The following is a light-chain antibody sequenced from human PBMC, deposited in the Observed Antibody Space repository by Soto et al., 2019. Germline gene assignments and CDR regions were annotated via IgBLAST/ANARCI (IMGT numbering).Light chain of an antibody. Sequence: DIQMTQSPSSLSASVGDRVTITCRASLNIKSYLNWYQQKPGKAPNLLIYTASTLQSGVPSRFTGSGSGTDFTLTISSLQPEDFATYYCQQSYSTPSTFGPGTKVDIK. J-gene: IGKJ3*01. CDR2: TAS. V-gene: IGKV1-39*01. CDR3: QQSYSTPST. CDR1: LNIKSY.